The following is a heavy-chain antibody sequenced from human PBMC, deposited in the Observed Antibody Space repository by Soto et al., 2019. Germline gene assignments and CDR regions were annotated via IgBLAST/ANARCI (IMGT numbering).Heavy chain of an antibody. CDR2: IFYSGST. CDR1: GGSISSYF. J-gene: IGHJ4*02. CDR3: AKLSGGSWNFFDF. V-gene: IGHV4-59*01. D-gene: IGHD2-15*01. Sequence: ETLSLTCTVSGGSISSYFWSWIRQPPGKGLEWIGYIFYSGSTNYNPSLKSRVTISVDTSKNQFSLKLSSVTAADTAVYYCAKLSGGSWNFFDFWGQGTLVTVSS.